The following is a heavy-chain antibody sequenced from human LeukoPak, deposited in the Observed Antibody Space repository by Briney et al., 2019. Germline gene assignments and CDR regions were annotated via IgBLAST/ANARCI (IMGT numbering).Heavy chain of an antibody. Sequence: GFPKLSLATPGINLKNKLVNLVRQTPEKGPEFVANIKQDGSVKNYMDSLKGRSTISRDNARESLYLEINSLRADDTAVYYCARDPESSAFDLWGQGALVTVSS. V-gene: IGHV3-7*01. CDR3: ARDPESSAFDL. CDR1: GINLKNKL. CDR2: IKQDGSVK. D-gene: IGHD5/OR15-5a*01. J-gene: IGHJ4*02.